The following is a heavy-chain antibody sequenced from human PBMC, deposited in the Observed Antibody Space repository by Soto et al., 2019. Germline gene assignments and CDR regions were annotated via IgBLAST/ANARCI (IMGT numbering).Heavy chain of an antibody. CDR2: IYWDDDK. CDR1: GFSLSTSGVG. D-gene: IGHD3-22*01. Sequence: QITLRESGPTLVKPTQTLTLTCTFSGFSLSTSGVGVGWIRQPPGKALEWLALIYWDDDKRYSPSLKSRLTIPKDTSKNQVVLTMTNMEPVDTGTYYCAHTIGYYDSSAYYAGYYGMDVWGQGTTVTVSS. V-gene: IGHV2-5*02. J-gene: IGHJ6*02. CDR3: AHTIGYYDSSAYYAGYYGMDV.